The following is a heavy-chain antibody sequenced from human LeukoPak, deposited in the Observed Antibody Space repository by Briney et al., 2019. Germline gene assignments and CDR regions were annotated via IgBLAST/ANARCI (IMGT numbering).Heavy chain of an antibody. V-gene: IGHV3-21*01. CDR3: ARGVITGTNWFDS. D-gene: IGHD1-7*01. CDR1: GFTFSTYV. CDR2: ISSTSRYI. J-gene: IGHJ5*01. Sequence: GGSLRLSCVASGFTFSTYVMNWVRQAPGKGLEWVSSISSTSRYIYYADSVKGRFTISRDNARNSLFLQMNSLRAEDTALYYCARGVITGTNWFDSWGQGTLVTGSS.